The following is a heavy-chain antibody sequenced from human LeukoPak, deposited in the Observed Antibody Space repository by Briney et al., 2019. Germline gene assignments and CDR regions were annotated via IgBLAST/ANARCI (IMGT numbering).Heavy chain of an antibody. J-gene: IGHJ4*02. D-gene: IGHD3-22*01. Sequence: GSSLRLSCAASGFIFSSYAMHWVRQAPGKGLEWLALISYDGSNKYYADSVKGRFTISRDNSKNTLYLQMNSLRAEDTAVYYCAREHYYDSSGFYRDFDCWGQGTLVTVS. CDR3: AREHYYDSSGFYRDFDC. V-gene: IGHV3-30-3*01. CDR1: GFIFSSYA. CDR2: ISYDGSNK.